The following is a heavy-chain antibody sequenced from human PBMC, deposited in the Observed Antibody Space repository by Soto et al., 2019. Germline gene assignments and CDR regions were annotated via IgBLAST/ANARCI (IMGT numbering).Heavy chain of an antibody. D-gene: IGHD6-13*01. V-gene: IGHV5-51*01. CDR3: ARRDPVADNYYYYGMDV. Sequence: ESLKISCKGSGYSFTSYWIGWVRQMPGKGLEWMGIIYPGDSDTRYSPSFQGQVTISADKSISTAYLQWSSLKASDTAMYYCARRDPVADNYYYYGMDVWGQGTTVTVSS. CDR2: IYPGDSDT. J-gene: IGHJ6*02. CDR1: GYSFTSYW.